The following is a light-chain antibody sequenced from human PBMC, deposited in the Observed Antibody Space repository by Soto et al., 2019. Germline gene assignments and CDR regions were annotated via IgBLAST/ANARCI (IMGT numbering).Light chain of an antibody. CDR2: TDD. CDR1: SFNIGSNT. CDR3: AAWDDSLNGLL. J-gene: IGLJ2*01. Sequence: QSVLTQAPSASATPGQRVTIFCSGTSFNIGSNTVNWYQQLPGTAPKLLIHTDDERPSGVPDRFSGSKSGTSASLVISGLQSGDEADYYCAAWDDSLNGLLFGGGTKLTGL. V-gene: IGLV1-44*01.